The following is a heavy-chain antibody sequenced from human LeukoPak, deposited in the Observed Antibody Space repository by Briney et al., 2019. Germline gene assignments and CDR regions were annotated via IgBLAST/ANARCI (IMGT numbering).Heavy chain of an antibody. V-gene: IGHV3-30*18. CDR3: AKALSAHYYYYYYMDV. J-gene: IGHJ6*03. Sequence: GGSLRLSCAASRFTFSSYGMHWVRQAPGKGLEWVAVISYDGSNKYYADSVKGRFTISRDNSKNTLYLQMNSLRAEDTAVYYCAKALSAHYYYYYYMDVWGKGTTVTVSS. CDR2: ISYDGSNK. CDR1: RFTFSSYG. D-gene: IGHD2/OR15-2a*01.